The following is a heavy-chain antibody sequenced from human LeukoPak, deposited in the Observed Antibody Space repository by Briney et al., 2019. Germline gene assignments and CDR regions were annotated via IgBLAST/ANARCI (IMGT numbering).Heavy chain of an antibody. D-gene: IGHD3-16*02. CDR3: AREGSVWGSYHYFEN. CDR2: ISAYNGNT. J-gene: IGHJ4*02. V-gene: IGHV1-18*01. Sequence: ASVKVSCKASGYSFSTYVINWVRQAPGQGLEWMGWISAYNGNTNYAQKFQGRVTMTTDTSTSTVHMELRSLRSDETAVYYCAREGSVWGSYHYFENWGQGSLVTVSS. CDR1: GYSFSTYV.